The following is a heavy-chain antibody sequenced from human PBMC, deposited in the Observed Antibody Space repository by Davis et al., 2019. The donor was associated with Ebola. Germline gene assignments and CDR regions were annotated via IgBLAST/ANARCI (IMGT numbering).Heavy chain of an antibody. V-gene: IGHV1-18*01. D-gene: IGHD3-10*01. J-gene: IGHJ5*02. CDR1: GYTFTSYG. Sequence: ASVKVSCKASGYTFTSYGISWVRQAPGQGLEWMGWINAYNGNTNYAQNLQGRVTMTTDTSTSTAYMELSSLRSEDTAVYYCARGRGRFGELIKNWFDPWGQGTLVTVSS. CDR3: ARGRGRFGELIKNWFDP. CDR2: INAYNGNT.